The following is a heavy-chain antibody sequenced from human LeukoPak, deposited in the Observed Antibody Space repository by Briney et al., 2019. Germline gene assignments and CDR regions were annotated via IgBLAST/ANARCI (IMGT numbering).Heavy chain of an antibody. V-gene: IGHV4-59*01. Sequence: KPLETLSLTCTVSGGSISTYHWTWIRQPPGKGLEWIGYIYYSGATNYNPSLKSRVTISVDTSKNQFSLKLSSVTAADTAVYYCARGVYIAAAQYGFWGQGTLVTVSS. D-gene: IGHD6-13*01. CDR2: IYYSGAT. CDR1: GGSISTYH. J-gene: IGHJ4*02. CDR3: ARGVYIAAAQYGF.